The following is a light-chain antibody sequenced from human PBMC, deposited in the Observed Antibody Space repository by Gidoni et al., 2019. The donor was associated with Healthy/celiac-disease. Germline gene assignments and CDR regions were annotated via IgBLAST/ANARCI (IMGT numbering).Light chain of an antibody. J-gene: IGLJ2*01. CDR3: QTWGTGIQVV. CDR1: SGHSSYA. V-gene: IGLV4-69*01. Sequence: LVLTQSPSASASLRASVKLTCTLSSGHSSYAIAWHQQQPEKGPRYLMKLNSDGSHSKGDVIPDRFSGSSSGAERYLTISSLQSEDEADYYCQTWGTGIQVVFGGGTKLTVL. CDR2: LNSDGSH.